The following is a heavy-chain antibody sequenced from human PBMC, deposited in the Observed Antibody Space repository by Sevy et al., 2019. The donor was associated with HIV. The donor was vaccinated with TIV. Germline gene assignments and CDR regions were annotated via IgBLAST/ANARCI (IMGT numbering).Heavy chain of an antibody. CDR1: GFTFSSYA. CDR2: ISYDGSNK. J-gene: IGHJ3*02. CDR3: ARDRPFNDAFDI. Sequence: GGYLRLSCAASGFTFSSYAMHWVRQAPGKGLEWVAVISYDGSNKYYTDSVKGRFTISRDNSKNTLCLQMNSLRAEDTAVYYCARDRPFNDAFDIWGQGTMVTVSS. V-gene: IGHV3-30-3*01.